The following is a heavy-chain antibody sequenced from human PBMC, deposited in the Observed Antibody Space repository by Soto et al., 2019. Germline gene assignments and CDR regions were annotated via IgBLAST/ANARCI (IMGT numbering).Heavy chain of an antibody. D-gene: IGHD3-22*01. CDR3: ARGQVVNFDNWFDP. Sequence: GASLKVSCKSSGYPFTSYGICWVRQAPGLGLEWMGWINPYSGHTNYAQNFQDRATLTTDTSTNTAYMELKSLRSDDTAVYFCARGQVVNFDNWFDPWGQGTLVTVSS. J-gene: IGHJ5*02. CDR2: INPYSGHT. V-gene: IGHV1-18*04. CDR1: GYPFTSYG.